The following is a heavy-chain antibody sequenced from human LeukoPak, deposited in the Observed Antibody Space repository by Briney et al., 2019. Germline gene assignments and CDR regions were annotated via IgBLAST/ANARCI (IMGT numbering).Heavy chain of an antibody. J-gene: IGHJ4*02. Sequence: SETLSLTCSVSGASIISYHWSWVRQPPGKGLEWIGFVHYSGSTNYNPSLKSRVTISADKSKNQFSLSLTSVTAADTALYYCARSPLESRRDAYNFYFDYWGQGALVAVSS. CDR3: ARSPLESRRDAYNFYFDY. CDR2: VHYSGST. V-gene: IGHV4-59*08. CDR1: GASIISYH. D-gene: IGHD5-24*01.